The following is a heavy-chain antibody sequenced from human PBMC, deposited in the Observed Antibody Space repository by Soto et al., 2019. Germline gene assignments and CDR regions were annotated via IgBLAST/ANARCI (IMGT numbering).Heavy chain of an antibody. CDR2: TYYRSKWYN. J-gene: IGHJ3*02. Sequence: SQTLSLTCAISGDSVSSNSAAWTWIRQSPSRGLEWLGRTYYRSKWYNDYAVSVKSRITINPDTSKNQFSLQLNSVTPEDTAVYYCAKEGRLAGAFDIWGQGTMVTVSS. CDR1: GDSVSSNSAA. D-gene: IGHD1-26*01. CDR3: AKEGRLAGAFDI. V-gene: IGHV6-1*01.